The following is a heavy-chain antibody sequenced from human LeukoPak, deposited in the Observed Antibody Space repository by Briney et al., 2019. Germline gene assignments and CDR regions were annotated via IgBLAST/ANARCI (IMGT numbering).Heavy chain of an antibody. V-gene: IGHV3-66*01. CDR2: IYSGGGT. CDR1: GFTVSSNY. D-gene: IGHD3-16*01. Sequence: GGSLRLSCAVSGFTVSSNYMTWVRQAPGKGLEWVSVIYSGGGTYYADSVKGRFTISRGNSKNTVYLQMNSLRVEDTAVYYCARSRGTFLPHDYWGQGTLVTVSS. CDR3: ARSRGTFLPHDY. J-gene: IGHJ4*02.